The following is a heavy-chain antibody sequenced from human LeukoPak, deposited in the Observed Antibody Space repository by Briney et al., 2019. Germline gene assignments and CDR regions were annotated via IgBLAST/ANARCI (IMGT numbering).Heavy chain of an antibody. V-gene: IGHV4-59*12. CDR3: ARTPNWNYFWYYYYGMDV. J-gene: IGHJ6*02. CDR2: IYYSGST. Sequence: KPSETLSLTCTVSGGSISSYYWSWIRQPPGKGLEWIGYIYYSGSTYYNPSLKSRVTISVDTSKNQFSLKLSSVTAADTAVYYCARTPNWNYFWYYYYGMDVWGQGTTVTVSS. D-gene: IGHD1-7*01. CDR1: GGSISSYY.